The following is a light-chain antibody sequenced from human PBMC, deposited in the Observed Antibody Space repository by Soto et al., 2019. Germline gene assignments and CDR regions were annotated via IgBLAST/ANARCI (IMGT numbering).Light chain of an antibody. CDR2: AAS. CDR1: QSISNY. CDR3: QQSYSTPIT. V-gene: IGKV1-39*01. J-gene: IGKJ5*01. Sequence: DIQMTQSPSSLSASVGDRVTITCRASQSISNYLNWYQQKPGKAPKVLIYAASNLQSGVPSRFSGSGSGTDFTLTISSPQPEDFATYYCQQSYSTPITFGQGTRLEIE.